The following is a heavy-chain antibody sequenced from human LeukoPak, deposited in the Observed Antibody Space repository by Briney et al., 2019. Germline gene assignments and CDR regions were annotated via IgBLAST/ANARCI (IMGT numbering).Heavy chain of an antibody. J-gene: IGHJ6*02. CDR2: IQTDGNPK. Sequence: GGSLRLSCAASGFIFSNSGMHWVRQAPGKGLEWVTFIQTDGNPKYYADSVRGRFTISRDNFKKTCYLQMDSLRVEDTAVYYCARETSSEIIGGMDVRGQGTTVTVTS. CDR1: GFIFSNSG. V-gene: IGHV3-30*02. D-gene: IGHD3-22*01. CDR3: ARETSSEIIGGMDV.